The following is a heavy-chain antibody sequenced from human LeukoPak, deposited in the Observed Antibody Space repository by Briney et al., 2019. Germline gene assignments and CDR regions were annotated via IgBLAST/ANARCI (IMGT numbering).Heavy chain of an antibody. V-gene: IGHV5-51*01. D-gene: IGHD5-12*01. CDR2: IYPGDSDT. J-gene: IGHJ4*02. Sequence: GESLKISCKGSGHSFISYWIGWVRQMPGKGLEWMGIIYPGDSDTRYNPSFQGQVTISADKSISTAYLQWSSLKASDTAMYYCASRSNSGYEFFDYWGQGTLVTVSS. CDR3: ASRSNSGYEFFDY. CDR1: GHSFISYW.